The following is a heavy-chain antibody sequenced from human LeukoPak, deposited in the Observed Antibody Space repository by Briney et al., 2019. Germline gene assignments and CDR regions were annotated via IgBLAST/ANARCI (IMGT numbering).Heavy chain of an antibody. D-gene: IGHD3-22*01. Sequence: GASVKVSCKASGYTFTSYGISWVRQAPGQGLEWMGWISAYNGNTNYAQKLQGRVTMTTDTSTSTAYMELRSLRSDDTAVYYCASSRGHDSSGYFDYWGQGTLVTVSS. CDR1: GYTFTSYG. CDR3: ASSRGHDSSGYFDY. CDR2: ISAYNGNT. J-gene: IGHJ4*02. V-gene: IGHV1-18*01.